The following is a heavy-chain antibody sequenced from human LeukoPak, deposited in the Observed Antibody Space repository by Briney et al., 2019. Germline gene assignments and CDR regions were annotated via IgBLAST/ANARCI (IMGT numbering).Heavy chain of an antibody. V-gene: IGHV5-51*01. Sequence: GESLKISCKGSGYSFSNYWIGWVRQMPGKGLEWMGLIYPGDSDTRYSPSFQGQVTISADKSISTASLQWSSLKASDAAMYYCARRVAAGYYFDYWGQGTLVTVSS. CDR2: IYPGDSDT. CDR1: GYSFSNYW. CDR3: ARRVAAGYYFDY. D-gene: IGHD6-13*01. J-gene: IGHJ4*02.